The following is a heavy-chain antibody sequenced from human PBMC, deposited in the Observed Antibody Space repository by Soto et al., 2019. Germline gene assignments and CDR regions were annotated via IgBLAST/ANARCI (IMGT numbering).Heavy chain of an antibody. V-gene: IGHV3-30-3*01. CDR1: AFNFSNYA. D-gene: IGHD6-13*01. CDR2: MSYDGSRE. J-gene: IGHJ4*02. CDR3: SRGGIKSDGTRRYYFDH. Sequence: QVQLVESGGGVVQPGRSLRLSCAASAFNFSNYAMHWVRQAPGKGLEWVAVMSYDGSREYYADSVKGRFTISRDNSKNTVYLQMNSLRAEDTAVYYCSRGGIKSDGTRRYYFDHWGQGTLVTVSS.